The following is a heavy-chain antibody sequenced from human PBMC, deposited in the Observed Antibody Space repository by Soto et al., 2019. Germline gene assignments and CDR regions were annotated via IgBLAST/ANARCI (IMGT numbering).Heavy chain of an antibody. CDR3: VKSFDYDILTGYTSYFDY. CDR2: TTGSGGVT. J-gene: IGHJ4*02. Sequence: EVQLLESGGGLVQPGGSLRLSCTASGFTFSSYAMNWVRQAPGKGLEWVSATTGSGGVTYYADSVKGRFTISRDNSKNTLDLQMNSLGAEDTAVYYCVKSFDYDILTGYTSYFDYWGQGTLVTVSS. CDR1: GFTFSSYA. V-gene: IGHV3-23*01. D-gene: IGHD3-9*01.